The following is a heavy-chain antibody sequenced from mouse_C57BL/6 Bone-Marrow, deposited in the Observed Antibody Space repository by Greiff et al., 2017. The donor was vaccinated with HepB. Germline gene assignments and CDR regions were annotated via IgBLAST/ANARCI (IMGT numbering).Heavy chain of an antibody. CDR3: TLYYYGSSWYFDV. CDR1: GYTFTDHT. Sequence: QVQLQQSDAELVKPGASVKISCKVSGYTFTDHTIHWMKQRPEQGLEWIGYIYPSDGSTKYNEKFKGKATLTADKSSSTAYMLLNRLTSEDSAVYFCTLYYYGSSWYFDVWGTGTTVTVSS. CDR2: IYPSDGST. J-gene: IGHJ1*03. D-gene: IGHD1-1*01. V-gene: IGHV1-78*01.